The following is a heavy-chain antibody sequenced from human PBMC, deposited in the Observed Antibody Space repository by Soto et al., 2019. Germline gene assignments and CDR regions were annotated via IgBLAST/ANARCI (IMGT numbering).Heavy chain of an antibody. CDR3: ARDLRVTTSDYYHSYGIDV. D-gene: IGHD4-17*01. CDR1: GFTFSSYE. J-gene: IGHJ6*02. V-gene: IGHV3-48*03. CDR2: ISSSGSTI. Sequence: GESLRLSCSASGFTFSSYEMNWVRQAPGQGLEWVSYISSSGSTIYYADSVRGRFTISRDNAKNSLYLQMNSLRAEDTAVYYCARDLRVTTSDYYHSYGIDVWGQGTTVTVFS.